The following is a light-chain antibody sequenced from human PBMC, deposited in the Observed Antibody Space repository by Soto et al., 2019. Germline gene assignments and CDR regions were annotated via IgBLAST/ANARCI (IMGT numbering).Light chain of an antibody. CDR3: QQSYSTPPT. CDR1: QSISSY. CDR2: AAS. Sequence: DIQMTQSPSSLSASVGDRVTITCRASQSISSYLNWYQQKPGKAPKLLIYAASSLQSGVPSRLSGSGSGTDFTLTISSLRPEDFATYYCQQSYSTPPTFGQGTKVEIK. J-gene: IGKJ1*01. V-gene: IGKV1-39*01.